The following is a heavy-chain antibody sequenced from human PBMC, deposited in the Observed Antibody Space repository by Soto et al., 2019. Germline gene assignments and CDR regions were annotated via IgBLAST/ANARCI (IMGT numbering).Heavy chain of an antibody. CDR3: ARSYKSGWYYFDY. J-gene: IGHJ4*02. V-gene: IGHV3-30-3*01. CDR1: GFTFSTYA. D-gene: IGHD6-19*01. Sequence: GESLKISCAASGFTFSTYAIHWVRQAPGKGLEWVAFISYDGNNKNYADSVKGRFTISRDNSKNTVYLQMNSLTAEDTAVYYCARSYKSGWYYFDYWGQGTLVTVYS. CDR2: ISYDGNNK.